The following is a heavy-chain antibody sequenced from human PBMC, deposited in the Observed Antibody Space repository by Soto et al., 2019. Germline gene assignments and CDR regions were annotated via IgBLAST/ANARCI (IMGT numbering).Heavy chain of an antibody. CDR3: AGVLKAVAGTGFDY. Sequence: ASVKVSCKASGYTFTGYYMHWVRQAPGQGLEWMGWINPNSGGTNYAQKFQGRVTMTRDTSISTAYMELSRLRSDDTAVYYCAGVLKAVAGTGFDYWGQGTLVTVSS. J-gene: IGHJ4*02. CDR2: INPNSGGT. CDR1: GYTFTGYY. D-gene: IGHD6-19*01. V-gene: IGHV1-2*02.